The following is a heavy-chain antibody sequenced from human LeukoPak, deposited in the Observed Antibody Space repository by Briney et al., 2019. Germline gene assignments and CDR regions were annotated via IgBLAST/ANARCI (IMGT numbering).Heavy chain of an antibody. CDR1: GFTFSSSA. CDR3: AKDPEEAGFDY. Sequence: GGSLRLSCAASGFTFSSSAMTWVRQAPGKGLEWVSSLTGGSDNSEHADSVKGRFSISRDNSKNTLYLQMNSLRAEDTAVYYCAKDPEEAGFDYWGQGTLVTVSS. D-gene: IGHD6-19*01. J-gene: IGHJ4*02. V-gene: IGHV3-23*01. CDR2: LTGGSDNS.